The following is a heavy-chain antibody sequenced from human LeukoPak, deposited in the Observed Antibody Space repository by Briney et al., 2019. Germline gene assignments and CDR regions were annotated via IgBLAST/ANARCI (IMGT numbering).Heavy chain of an antibody. CDR1: GFTFSSYT. Sequence: GGSLRLSCAASGFTFSSYTMNWVRQAPGKGPEGVSSITSSSSYIYYADSVKGRFTISRDNARNSLYLQMNSLRAEDTAVYYCAKDTIGVVPAAPGDYHYYMDVWGKGTTVTISS. CDR2: ITSSSSYI. J-gene: IGHJ6*03. V-gene: IGHV3-21*04. CDR3: AKDTIGVVPAAPGDYHYYMDV. D-gene: IGHD2-2*01.